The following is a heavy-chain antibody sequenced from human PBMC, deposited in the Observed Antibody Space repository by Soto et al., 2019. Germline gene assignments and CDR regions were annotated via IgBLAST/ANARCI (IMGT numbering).Heavy chain of an antibody. D-gene: IGHD5-12*01. CDR1: GFTFSTYG. CDR2: IRGSGDGI. Sequence: PGGSLRLSCAASGFTFSTYGMAWVRQGPGKGLDWVASIRGSGDGIQYSDAVKGRFIISRDNSKNTLFLQLSSLRVEDTATYYCAKVSSSGGFHVIGGPGTLVTSPQ. V-gene: IGHV3-23*01. CDR3: AKVSSSGGFHVI. J-gene: IGHJ4*02.